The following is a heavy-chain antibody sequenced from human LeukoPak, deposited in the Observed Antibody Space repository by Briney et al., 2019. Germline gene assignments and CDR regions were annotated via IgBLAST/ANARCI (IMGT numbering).Heavy chain of an antibody. J-gene: IGHJ4*02. D-gene: IGHD3-22*01. CDR2: ISGSGGST. V-gene: IGHV3-23*01. Sequence: GGSLRLSCAASGFTFSSYAMSWVRQAPGKGLEWVSAISGSGGSTYYADSVKGRFTISRDNSKNTLYLQMNSLRAEDTAAYYCAKADSSGYIFDYWGQGTLVTVSS. CDR1: GFTFSSYA. CDR3: AKADSSGYIFDY.